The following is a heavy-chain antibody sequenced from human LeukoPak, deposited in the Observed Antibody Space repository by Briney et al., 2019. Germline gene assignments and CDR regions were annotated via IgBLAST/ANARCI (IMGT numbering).Heavy chain of an antibody. CDR2: IYYSGST. J-gene: IGHJ4*02. D-gene: IGHD3-3*01. V-gene: IGHV4-39*01. CDR3: ARHEVSGYYDFWSGYQQVPYYFDY. Sequence: SETLSLTCTVSGGSISSGGYYWSWIRQPPGKGLEWIGSIYYSGSTYYNPSLKSRVTISVDTSKNQFSLKLSFVTAADTAVYYCARHEVSGYYDFWSGYQQVPYYFDYWGQGTLVTVSS. CDR1: GGSISSGGYY.